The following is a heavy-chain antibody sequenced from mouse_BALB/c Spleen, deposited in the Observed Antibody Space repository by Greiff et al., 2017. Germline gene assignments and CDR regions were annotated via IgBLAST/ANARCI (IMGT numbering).Heavy chain of an antibody. V-gene: IGHV5-6-4*01. CDR2: ISSGGSYT. J-gene: IGHJ2*01. CDR3: TRDPDP. CDR1: GFTFSSYT. Sequence: EVQGVESGGGLVKPGGSLKLSCAASGFTFSSYTMSWVRQTPEKRLEWVATISSGGSYTYYPDSVKGRFTISRDNAKNTLYLQMSSLKSEDTAMYYCTRDPDPWGQGTTLTVSS.